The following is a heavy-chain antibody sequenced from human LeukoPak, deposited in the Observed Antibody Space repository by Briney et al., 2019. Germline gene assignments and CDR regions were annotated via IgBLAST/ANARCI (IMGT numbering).Heavy chain of an antibody. J-gene: IGHJ4*02. Sequence: SCKASGGTFSSYAISWVRQAPGKGLEWVAVISDDGSNIHYADSVKGRFTISRDNFRNTLFLQTSSLRGEDTAVYYCAKDRIEWFGELLSSFDFRGQGTLVTVSS. CDR2: ISDDGSNI. V-gene: IGHV3-30*04. CDR1: GGTFSSYA. D-gene: IGHD3-10*01. CDR3: AKDRIEWFGELLSSFDF.